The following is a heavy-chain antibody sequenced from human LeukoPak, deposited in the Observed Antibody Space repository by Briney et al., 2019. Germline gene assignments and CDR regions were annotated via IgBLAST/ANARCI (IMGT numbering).Heavy chain of an antibody. CDR2: IKQDGSEK. CDR3: ARSEIPAAIWAPFDY. D-gene: IGHD2-2*02. Sequence: GGSLRLSCAASGFTFSSYWMSWVRQAPGKGLEWVANIKQDGSEKYYVDSVKGRFTISRDNAKNSLHLQMNSLRAEDTAVYYCARSEIPAAIWAPFDYWGQGTLVTVSS. V-gene: IGHV3-7*01. J-gene: IGHJ4*02. CDR1: GFTFSSYW.